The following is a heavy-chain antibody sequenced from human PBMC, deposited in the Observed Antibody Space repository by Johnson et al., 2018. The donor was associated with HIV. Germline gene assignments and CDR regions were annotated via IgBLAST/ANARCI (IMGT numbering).Heavy chain of an antibody. CDR2: ISSDGRTI. CDR1: GFTFSDYY. J-gene: IGHJ3*02. CDR3: ARDLYSGYGGRAFDI. Sequence: QVQLVESGGGLVKPGGSLRLSCAASGFTFSDYYMTWIRHDPGKGLDGMSYISSDGRTIDYADSVKGRFTISRDNGNNSLYLQMNRRGAGDKAVYFWARDLYSGYGGRAFDIWGQGTMVTVSS. D-gene: IGHD5-12*01. V-gene: IGHV3-11*01.